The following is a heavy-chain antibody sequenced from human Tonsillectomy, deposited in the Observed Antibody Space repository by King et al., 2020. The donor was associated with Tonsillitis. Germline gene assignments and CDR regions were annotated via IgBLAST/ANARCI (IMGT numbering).Heavy chain of an antibody. J-gene: IGHJ4*02. Sequence: VPLQESGPGLVKPSQTLSLTCTVSGGSISSGSYYWRWIRQPAGKGLEWIGRIYTSGSTNYNPSLKSRVTMSVDTSKNQFSLKLSSVTAADTAVYYCARESSWYLDYWGQGTLVTVSS. CDR3: ARESSWYLDY. CDR2: IYTSGST. CDR1: GGSISSGSYY. D-gene: IGHD6-13*01. V-gene: IGHV4-61*02.